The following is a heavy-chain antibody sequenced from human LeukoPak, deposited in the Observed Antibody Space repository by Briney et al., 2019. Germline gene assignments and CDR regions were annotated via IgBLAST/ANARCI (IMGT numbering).Heavy chain of an antibody. CDR1: GGSISTSNYY. D-gene: IGHD6-19*01. CDR3: ARVPSGWQSSYWFDP. V-gene: IGHV4-39*07. Sequence: SETLSLTCTVSGGSISTSNYYWGWIRQPPGKGLEWIGNIFYSGSTYYSPSLRSRVTISLDTSRNQFSLKLSSVTAADTAVYYCARVPSGWQSSYWFDPWGQGTLVTVSS. CDR2: IFYSGST. J-gene: IGHJ5*02.